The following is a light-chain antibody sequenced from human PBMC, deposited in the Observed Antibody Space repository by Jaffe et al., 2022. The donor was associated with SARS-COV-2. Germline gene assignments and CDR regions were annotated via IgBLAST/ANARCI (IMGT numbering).Light chain of an antibody. CDR2: AAS. CDR3: HQTYRTSMFT. CDR1: QNIASY. V-gene: IGKV1-39*01. J-gene: IGKJ3*01. Sequence: DIQMTQSPSSLSASVGDRVTITCRASQNIASYLNWYQKKPGKAPNLLIYAASTLQSGVPSRFSGSGSGTDFTLSISSLQPEDFATYYCHQTYRTSMFTFGPGTQVNI.